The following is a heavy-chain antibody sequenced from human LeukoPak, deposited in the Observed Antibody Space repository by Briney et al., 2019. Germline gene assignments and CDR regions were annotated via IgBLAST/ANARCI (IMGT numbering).Heavy chain of an antibody. J-gene: IGHJ5*02. Sequence: GGSLRLSCAASGFTFSDYWIHWVRQAPGKGLVWVSRINTDGSITNYADSVKGRFSISRDNAKNTLYLQMSSLRAEDTAVYYCARDLTGPWGQGTLVTVSS. CDR2: INTDGSIT. V-gene: IGHV3-74*01. D-gene: IGHD3-9*01. CDR3: ARDLTGP. CDR1: GFTFSDYW.